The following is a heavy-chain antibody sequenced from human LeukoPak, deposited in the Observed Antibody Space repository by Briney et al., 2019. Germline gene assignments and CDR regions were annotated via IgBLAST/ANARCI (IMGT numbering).Heavy chain of an antibody. Sequence: PGGSLRLSCAASGFTFNTQDMRWVRQAPGKGLEWVSSINIGGDTFYADSVRGRSTISRDNSKNTLDLQMNSLRVEDTAVYYCGKGRVSEWGQGTLVTVSS. CDR1: GFTFNTQD. V-gene: IGHV3-23*01. CDR2: INIGGDT. CDR3: GKGRVSE. J-gene: IGHJ4*02. D-gene: IGHD6-19*01.